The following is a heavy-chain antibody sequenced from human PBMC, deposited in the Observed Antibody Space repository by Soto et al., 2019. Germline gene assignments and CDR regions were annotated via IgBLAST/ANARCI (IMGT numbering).Heavy chain of an antibody. D-gene: IGHD2-2*01. CDR1: GFTFTSSA. CDR2: IVVGSGNT. CDR3: ARSSPYIVVRKPTGNQDYYGMDV. Sequence: SVKVSCKASGFTFTSSAVQWVRQARGQRLEWIGWIVVGSGNTNYAQKFQERVTITRDMSTSTAYMELSSLRSADTAVYYCARSSPYIVVRKPTGNQDYYGMDVWGQGTTVTVSS. V-gene: IGHV1-58*01. J-gene: IGHJ6*02.